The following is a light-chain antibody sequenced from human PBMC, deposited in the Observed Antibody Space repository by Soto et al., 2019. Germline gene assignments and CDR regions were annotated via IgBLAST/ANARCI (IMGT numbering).Light chain of an antibody. CDR3: HQYNTYSPWT. V-gene: IGKV1-5*03. CDR1: QSISRW. Sequence: DIQMTQSPSTLSASVGDRVTITCRASQSISRWLARYQQKPGKAPKLLIYKASSLESGVPSRFSGSGSGTEFTLTISSLQPDDFATYYCHQYNTYSPWTFGQGTKVEIK. J-gene: IGKJ1*01. CDR2: KAS.